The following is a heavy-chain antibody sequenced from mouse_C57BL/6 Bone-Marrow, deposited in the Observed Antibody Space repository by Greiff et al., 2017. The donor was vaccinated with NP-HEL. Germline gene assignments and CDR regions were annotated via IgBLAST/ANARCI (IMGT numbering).Heavy chain of an antibody. D-gene: IGHD1-1*01. CDR1: GYTFTSYW. V-gene: IGHV1-53*01. J-gene: IGHJ2*01. CDR3: ASDLLLRPPFDY. CDR2: INPSNGGT. Sequence: VQLQQSGTELVKPGASVKLSCKASGYTFTSYWMHWVKQRPGQGLEWIGNINPSNGGTNYNEKFKSKATLTVDKSSSTAYMQLSSLTSEDSAVYYCASDLLLRPPFDYWGQGTTLTVSS.